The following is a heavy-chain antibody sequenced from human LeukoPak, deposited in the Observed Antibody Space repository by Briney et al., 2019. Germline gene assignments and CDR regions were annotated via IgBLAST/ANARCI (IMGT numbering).Heavy chain of an antibody. Sequence: PSETLSLTCAVYGGSFSGYYWSWIRQPPGKGLEWIGEINHSGSTNYNPSLKSRVTISVDTSKNQFSLKLSSVTAADTAVYYCASHCSSTSCYYGFDPWGQGTLVTVSS. CDR1: GGSFSGYY. D-gene: IGHD2-2*01. V-gene: IGHV4-34*01. CDR2: INHSGST. J-gene: IGHJ5*02. CDR3: ASHCSSTSCYYGFDP.